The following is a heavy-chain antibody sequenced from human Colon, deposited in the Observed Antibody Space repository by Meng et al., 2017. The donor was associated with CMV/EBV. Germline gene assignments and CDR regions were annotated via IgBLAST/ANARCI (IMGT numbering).Heavy chain of an antibody. Sequence: SETLSLTCTVSGGSISSSSYYWGWIRQPPGKGLEWIGSIYYSGSTYYNPSLKSRVTISVDTSKNQFSLKLSSVTAADTAIYYCARDRGGNRGFFDVWGQGIAVTVSS. CDR2: IYYSGST. D-gene: IGHD1/OR15-1a*01. J-gene: IGHJ3*01. V-gene: IGHV4-39*07. CDR1: GGSISSSSYY. CDR3: ARDRGGNRGFFDV.